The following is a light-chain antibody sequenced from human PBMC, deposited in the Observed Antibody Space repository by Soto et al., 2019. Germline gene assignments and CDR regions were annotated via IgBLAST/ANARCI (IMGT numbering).Light chain of an antibody. CDR2: ATS. V-gene: IGKV3-20*01. CDR3: QQYGSSLGWT. J-gene: IGKJ1*01. CDR1: QSVSSIY. Sequence: EIVLTQSPGTLSLSPGERATLSCRASQSVSSIYLAWYQQKPGQAPSLLIYATSSRATGIPDRFSGSGSGTDFSLTISRLEPEDFAVYYCQQYGSSLGWTFGQGTKVDI.